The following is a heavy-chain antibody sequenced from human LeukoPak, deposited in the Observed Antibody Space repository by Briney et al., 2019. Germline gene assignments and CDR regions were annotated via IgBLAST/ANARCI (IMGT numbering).Heavy chain of an antibody. CDR3: AGGGKQLVVRYYYGMDV. D-gene: IGHD6-6*01. J-gene: IGHJ6*02. CDR2: INHSGST. Sequence: SETLSLTCAVYGGSFSGYYWSWIRQHPGKGLEWIGEINHSGSTNYNPSLKSRVTISVDTSKNQFSLKLSSVTAADTAVYYCAGGGKQLVVRYYYGMDVWGQGTTVTVSS. CDR1: GGSFSGYY. V-gene: IGHV4-34*01.